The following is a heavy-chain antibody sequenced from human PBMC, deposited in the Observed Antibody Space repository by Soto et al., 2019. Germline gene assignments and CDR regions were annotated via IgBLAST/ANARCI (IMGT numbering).Heavy chain of an antibody. J-gene: IGHJ4*02. CDR1: AGSISSSAW. D-gene: IGHD1-7*01. V-gene: IGHV4-4*02. CDR3: AGRSRTIE. CDR2: IHHSGST. Sequence: PSETLSLTCAVSAGSISSSAWWSLVRQPPGKGLEWIGEIHHSGSTNYDPSLKSRITISVDRSKSQFSLELTSVTAADTAVYYCAGRSRTIEWGQGTQVTVSS.